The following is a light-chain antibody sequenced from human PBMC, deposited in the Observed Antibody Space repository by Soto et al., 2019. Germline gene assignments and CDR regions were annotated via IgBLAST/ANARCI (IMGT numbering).Light chain of an antibody. CDR3: SSYTNNSTYL. J-gene: IGLJ1*01. CDR1: SSDVGVYNY. V-gene: IGLV2-14*01. Sequence: QSALTPPASVSESAGQSISIACTGTSSDVGVYNYVSWYQQHPGNAPKLMIYEVSNRPSGVSNRFSGSKSGNTASLTISGLQAEDEADYYCSSYTNNSTYLFGPGTKSTVL. CDR2: EVS.